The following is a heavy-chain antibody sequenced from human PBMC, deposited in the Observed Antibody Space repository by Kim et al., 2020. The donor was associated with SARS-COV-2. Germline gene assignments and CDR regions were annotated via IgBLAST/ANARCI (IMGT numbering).Heavy chain of an antibody. CDR1: GGSISSGGYY. D-gene: IGHD3-10*01. Sequence: SETLSLTCTVSGGSISSGGYYWSWIRQHPGKGLEWIGYIYYSGSTYYNPSLKSRVTISVDTSKNQFSLKLSSVTAADTAVYYCARVNYYGSGGSNDYYYGMDVGGKGTTVTVSS. V-gene: IGHV4-31*03. CDR2: IYYSGST. CDR3: ARVNYYGSGGSNDYYYGMDV. J-gene: IGHJ6*04.